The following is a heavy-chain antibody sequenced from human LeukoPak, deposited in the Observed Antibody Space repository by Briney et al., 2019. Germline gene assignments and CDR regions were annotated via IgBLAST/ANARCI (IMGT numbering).Heavy chain of an antibody. CDR1: GFPFSSYS. CDR3: ARSIPYGTTWYGRSDY. CDR2: IKPDGTTK. V-gene: IGHV3-7*03. Sequence: GGSLRLSCAASGFPFSSYSMTWVRQAPGKGLEWVANIKPDGTTKFYVDSVKGRFTISRDNALNSLYLQMNSLRAEDTAIYYCARSIPYGTTWYGRSDYWGRGTLVTVSS. D-gene: IGHD6-13*01. J-gene: IGHJ4*02.